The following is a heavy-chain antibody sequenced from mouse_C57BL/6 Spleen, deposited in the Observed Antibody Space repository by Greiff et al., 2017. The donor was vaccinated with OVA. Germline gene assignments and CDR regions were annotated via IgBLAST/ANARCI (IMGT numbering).Heavy chain of an antibody. CDR3: ASYYDYEWFAY. J-gene: IGHJ3*01. D-gene: IGHD2-4*01. CDR1: GFSLTSYG. CDR2: LWSGGST. V-gene: IGHV2-2*01. Sequence: VQLQQSGPGLVQPSPSLSITCTVSGFSLTSYGVHWVRQSPGKGLEWLGVLWSGGSTDYNAAFISSMSISKDNSKSQVFFKMNSLQAEDTAIYYCASYYDYEWFAYWGQGTLVTVAA.